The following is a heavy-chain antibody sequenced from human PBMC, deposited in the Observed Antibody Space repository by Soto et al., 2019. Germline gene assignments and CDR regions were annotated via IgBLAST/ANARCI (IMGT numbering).Heavy chain of an antibody. J-gene: IGHJ4*02. D-gene: IGHD3-9*01. V-gene: IGHV3-48*03. CDR1: GFTFSSYS. CDR2: IFTSGTTI. Sequence: GGSLRLSCVASGFTFSSYSMVWVRQAPGKGLEWVSYIFTSGTTIYYADSVKGRFTVSRDNAKNSLFLLMNSLRAEDTAVYYCARDKDWAFDYWGQGTLVTVAS. CDR3: ARDKDWAFDY.